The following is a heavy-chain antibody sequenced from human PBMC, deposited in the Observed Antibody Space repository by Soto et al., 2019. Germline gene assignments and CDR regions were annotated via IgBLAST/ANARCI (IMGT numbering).Heavy chain of an antibody. J-gene: IGHJ4*02. CDR2: ISGSGSNT. Sequence: EVQLLESGGGLVQPGGSLRLSCAASGFTFSSYAMSWVRQAPGKGLEWVSAISGSGSNTYYADSVKGRFTISRDNSNNTLYLQMNSLRAEETAVYYSAKEASRCGGCFDYWCQGTLVTVSS. V-gene: IGHV3-23*01. D-gene: IGHD6-19*01. CDR3: AKEASRCGGCFDY. CDR1: GFTFSSYA.